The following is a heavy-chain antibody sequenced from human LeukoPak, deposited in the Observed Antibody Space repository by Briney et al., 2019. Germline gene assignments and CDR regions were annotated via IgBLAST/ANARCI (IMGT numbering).Heavy chain of an antibody. CDR1: GFTFSSYW. CDR2: ISYDGSNK. Sequence: GGSLRLSCAASGFTFSSYWMHWVRQAPGKGLEWVAVISYDGSNKYYADSVKGRFTISRDNSKNTLYLQMNSLRAEDTAVYYCARSPGGTHPYYFDYWGQGTLVTVSS. D-gene: IGHD1-7*01. V-gene: IGHV3-30-3*01. J-gene: IGHJ4*02. CDR3: ARSPGGTHPYYFDY.